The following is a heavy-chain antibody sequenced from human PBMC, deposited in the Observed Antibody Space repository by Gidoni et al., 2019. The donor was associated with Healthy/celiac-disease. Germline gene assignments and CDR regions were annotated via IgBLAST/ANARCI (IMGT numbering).Heavy chain of an antibody. V-gene: IGHV4-59*01. CDR1: GGSISSYY. Sequence: QVQLQESGPGLVKPSETLSLTCTVSGGSISSYYWSWIRQPPGKGLEWIGYIYYSGSTNYNPSLKSRVTISVDTSKNQFSLKLSAVTAADTAVYYCARGPLDCTNGVCYTLDYYYYYGMDVWGQGTTVTVSS. CDR2: IYYSGST. J-gene: IGHJ6*02. D-gene: IGHD2-8*01. CDR3: ARGPLDCTNGVCYTLDYYYYYGMDV.